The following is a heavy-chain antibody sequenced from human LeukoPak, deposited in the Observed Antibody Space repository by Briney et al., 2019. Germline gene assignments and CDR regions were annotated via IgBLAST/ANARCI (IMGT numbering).Heavy chain of an antibody. J-gene: IGHJ4*02. CDR1: GYTFTSYY. D-gene: IGHD5-24*01. CDR2: INPSGGST. V-gene: IGHV1-46*01. CDR3: AKDRDGADRIVL. Sequence: ASVKVSCKASGYTFTSYYMHWVRQAPGQGLEWMGIINPSGGSTSYAQKFQGRVTMTRDTSTSTVYMELSSLRFEDTALYYCAKDRDGADRIVLWGQGTLVTVSS.